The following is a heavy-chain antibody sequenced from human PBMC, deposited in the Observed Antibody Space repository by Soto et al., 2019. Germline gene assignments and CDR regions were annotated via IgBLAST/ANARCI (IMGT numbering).Heavy chain of an antibody. D-gene: IGHD3-3*01. CDR2: IKQDGSEK. V-gene: IGHV3-7*03. J-gene: IGHJ6*02. Sequence: PGGSLRLSCAASGFTFSSYWMSWVRQAPGKGLEWVANIKQDGSEKYYVDSAKGRFTISRDNAKNSLYLQMNSLRAEDTAVYYCARGAPITTVDYYYYGMDVWGQGTTVTVSS. CDR3: ARGAPITTVDYYYYGMDV. CDR1: GFTFSSYW.